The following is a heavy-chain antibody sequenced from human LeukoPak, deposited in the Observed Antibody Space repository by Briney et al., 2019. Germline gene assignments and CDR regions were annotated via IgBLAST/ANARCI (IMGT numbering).Heavy chain of an antibody. V-gene: IGHV4-59*01. Sequence: PSETLSLTCSVSGGSISGDYWSWIRQPPGTGLEWVGYIHYTGSTNYNPSLKGRVTISVDTSKNQFSLKLNSVTAADTAVYYCARLQGGSTAVFDYWGQGTLVSVSS. CDR3: ARLQGGSTAVFDY. D-gene: IGHD1-26*01. CDR1: GGSISGDY. CDR2: IHYTGST. J-gene: IGHJ4*02.